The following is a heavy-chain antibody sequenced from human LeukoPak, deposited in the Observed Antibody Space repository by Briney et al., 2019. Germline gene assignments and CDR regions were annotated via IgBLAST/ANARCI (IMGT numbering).Heavy chain of an antibody. D-gene: IGHD6-19*01. Sequence: GGSLRLSCAASGFTVSSNYMSWVRQAPGKGLEWVSAISGSGGSTYYADSVKGRFTISRDNSKNTLYLQMNSLRAEDTAVYYCAKDGGIAVAGSCDPWGQGTLVTVSS. CDR3: AKDGGIAVAGSCDP. CDR2: ISGSGGST. CDR1: GFTVSSNY. V-gene: IGHV3-23*01. J-gene: IGHJ5*02.